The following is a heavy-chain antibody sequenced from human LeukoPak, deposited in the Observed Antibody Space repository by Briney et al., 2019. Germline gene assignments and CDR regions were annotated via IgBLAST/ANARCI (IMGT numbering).Heavy chain of an antibody. CDR2: IYSGGST. CDR1: GFTVGTNS. CDR3: ASAREYCGSAECYEYFQH. J-gene: IGHJ1*01. V-gene: IGHV3-53*01. Sequence: PGGSLRLSCAASGFTVGTNSMSWVRQSPGKGLEWVLVIYSGGSTYYADSVNGRFTISRDNSRNTLLLQMNSLRAEDTALYYCASAREYCGSAECYEYFQHWGQGTLVTVSS. D-gene: IGHD2-21*01.